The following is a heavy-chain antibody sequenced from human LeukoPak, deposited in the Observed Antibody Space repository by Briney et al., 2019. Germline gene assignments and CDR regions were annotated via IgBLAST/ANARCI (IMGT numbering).Heavy chain of an antibody. D-gene: IGHD2-21*02. CDR2: IYNSGST. V-gene: IGHV4-4*09. J-gene: IGHJ4*02. CDR1: GGSISSYY. Sequence: PSETLSLTCTVSGGSISSYYWCWIRQPPGKGLEWIGLIYNSGSTNYNPSLKSRVTMSVDTSKNQFSLKLSSVTAADTAVYYCARFGAPSYCGGDCYQYYFDFWGQGTLVTVSS. CDR3: ARFGAPSYCGGDCYQYYFDF.